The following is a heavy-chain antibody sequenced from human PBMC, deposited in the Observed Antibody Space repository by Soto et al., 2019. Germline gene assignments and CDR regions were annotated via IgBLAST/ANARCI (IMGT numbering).Heavy chain of an antibody. CDR3: HGYGY. CDR2: IYSGGST. V-gene: IGHV3-53*01. CDR1: GFSVTANY. J-gene: IGHJ4*02. D-gene: IGHD5-12*01. Sequence: EVQVVESGGGLIQRGGSLRLSCEVSGFSVTANYMSWVRQGPGKGLEWVSVIYSGGSTYYIDSVKGRFSISRDISKNTLYLQMNSLRAEDTAVYYCHGYGYWCQGTLVTVCS.